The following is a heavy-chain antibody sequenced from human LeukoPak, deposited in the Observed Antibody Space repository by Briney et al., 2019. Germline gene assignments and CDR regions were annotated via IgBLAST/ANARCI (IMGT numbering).Heavy chain of an antibody. CDR1: GGSFSGYY. J-gene: IGHJ4*02. Sequence: SETLSLTCAVYGGSFSGYYWSWIRQPPGKGLEWIGEINHSGSTNYNPSLKSRVTISVDTSKNQFSLKLSSVTAADTAVYYCATMGIAAAGQVAGLDYWGQGTLVTVSS. D-gene: IGHD6-13*01. CDR3: ATMGIAAAGQVAGLDY. V-gene: IGHV4-34*01. CDR2: INHSGST.